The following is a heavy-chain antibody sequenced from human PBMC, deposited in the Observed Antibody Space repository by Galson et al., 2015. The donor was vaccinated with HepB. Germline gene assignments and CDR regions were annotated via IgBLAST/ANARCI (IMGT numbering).Heavy chain of an antibody. D-gene: IGHD6-6*01. J-gene: IGHJ6*02. V-gene: IGHV5-51*03. Sequence: QSGAEVKKPGESLKISCKGSGYSFTNYWIGWVRQMPGKGLEWMGIIYPGDSDTRYSPSFQGQVTISADKSISTAYLQWSSLKASDTAMYYCARPRPYSSSSDYGMDVWGQGTTVTVSS. CDR3: ARPRPYSSSSDYGMDV. CDR2: IYPGDSDT. CDR1: GYSFTNYW.